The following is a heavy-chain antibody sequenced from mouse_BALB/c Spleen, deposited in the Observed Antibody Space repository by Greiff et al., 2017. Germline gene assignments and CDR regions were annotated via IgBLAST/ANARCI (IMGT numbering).Heavy chain of an antibody. D-gene: IGHD2-1*01. V-gene: IGHV7-3*02. CDR2: IRNKANGYTT. CDR3: ARDMNGNGAY. CDR1: GFTFTDYY. J-gene: IGHJ3*01. Sequence: DVHLVESGGGLVQPGGSLRLSCATSGFTFTDYYMSWVRQPPGKALEWLGFIRNKANGYTTEYSASVKGRFTISRDNSQSILYLQMNTLRAEDSATYYCARDMNGNGAYWGQGTLVTVSA.